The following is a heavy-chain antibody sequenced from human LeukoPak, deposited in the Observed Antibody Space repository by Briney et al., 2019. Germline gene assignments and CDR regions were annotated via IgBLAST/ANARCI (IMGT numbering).Heavy chain of an antibody. D-gene: IGHD3-22*01. V-gene: IGHV4-31*03. CDR2: IFYSGST. Sequence: PSETLSLTCTVSGGSISSGGYYWSWIRQHPGKGLEWIRNIFYSGSTHYNPSLKSRVTISADTSKNQFSLKLSSVTAADTAVYYCARGQESYYDSSGYYLDGFDIWGQGTMVSVSS. J-gene: IGHJ3*02. CDR3: ARGQESYYDSSGYYLDGFDI. CDR1: GGSISSGGYY.